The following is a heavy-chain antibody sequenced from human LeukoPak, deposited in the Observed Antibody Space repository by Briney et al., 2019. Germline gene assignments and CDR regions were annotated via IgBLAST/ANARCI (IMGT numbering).Heavy chain of an antibody. Sequence: PSETLSLTCAVSGGSISSSNWWSWVRQPPGKGLEWIGEIYHSGSTNYNPSLKSRVTISVDKSKNQFSLKLCSVTAADTAVYYCAREGSSGSVNRLDYWGQGTLVTVSS. V-gene: IGHV4-4*02. J-gene: IGHJ4*02. CDR2: IYHSGST. D-gene: IGHD3-22*01. CDR3: AREGSSGSVNRLDY. CDR1: GGSISSSNW.